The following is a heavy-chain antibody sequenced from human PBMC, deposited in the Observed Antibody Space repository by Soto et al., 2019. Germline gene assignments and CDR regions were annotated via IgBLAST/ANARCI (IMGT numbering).Heavy chain of an antibody. CDR1: GGTFSRSG. J-gene: IGHJ6*02. D-gene: IGHD5-18*01. CDR2: VVPSVDTT. V-gene: IGHV1-69*18. Sequence: QVQLVQSGTEVKKPGASVKVSCKASGGTFSRSGFHWGRQAPGQGLEWMGMVVPSVDTTNYAQKFQARVTISADQFPSTVYMELRSLRSEDTAVYYCARCPQPPDTADPYAVDVWGQGTRVIVSS. CDR3: ARCPQPPDTADPYAVDV.